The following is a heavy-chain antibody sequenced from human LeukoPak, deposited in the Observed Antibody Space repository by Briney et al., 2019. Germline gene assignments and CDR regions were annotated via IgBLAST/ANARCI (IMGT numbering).Heavy chain of an antibody. CDR3: AREKLSFFDSSGYFDY. CDR2: ISSSGSAI. D-gene: IGHD3-22*01. J-gene: IGHJ4*02. CDR1: GFTFSSYE. V-gene: IGHV3-48*03. Sequence: GGSLRLSCAASGFTFSSYEMNWVRQAPGKGLELVSFISSSGSAIHYADSVRGRFTISRDNAKNSLYLQMSRLRAEDTAVYYCAREKLSFFDSSGYFDYWGQGTLVTVSS.